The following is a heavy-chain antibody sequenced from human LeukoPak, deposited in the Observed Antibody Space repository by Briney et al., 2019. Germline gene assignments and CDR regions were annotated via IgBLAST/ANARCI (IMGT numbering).Heavy chain of an antibody. V-gene: IGHV1-2*02. J-gene: IGHJ5*02. CDR2: INPNSGGT. D-gene: IGHD3-10*01. CDR3: ARPSTMVRGDNWFDP. CDR1: GYTFTSYY. Sequence: GASVKVSCKASGYTFTSYYMHWVRQAPGQGLEWMGWINPNSGGTNYAQKFQGRVTMTRDTSISTAYMELSRLRSDDTAVYYCARPSTMVRGDNWFDPWGQGTLVTVSS.